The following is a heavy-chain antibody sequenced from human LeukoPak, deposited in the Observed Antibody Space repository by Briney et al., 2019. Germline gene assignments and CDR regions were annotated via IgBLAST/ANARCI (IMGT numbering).Heavy chain of an antibody. D-gene: IGHD3-22*01. Sequence: GGSLRLSCAASGFTFSSYEMNWVRQAPGKGLEWVAFIRYDGSNKYYADSVKGRFTISRDNSKNTLYLQMNSLRAEDTAVYYCAKSYYYDSSGYYSYFDYWGQGTLVTVSS. CDR3: AKSYYYDSSGYYSYFDY. CDR1: GFTFSSYE. J-gene: IGHJ4*02. V-gene: IGHV3-30*02. CDR2: IRYDGSNK.